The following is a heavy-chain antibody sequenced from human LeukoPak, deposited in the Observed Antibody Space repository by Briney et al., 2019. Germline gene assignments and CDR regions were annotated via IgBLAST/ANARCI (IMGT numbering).Heavy chain of an antibody. J-gene: IGHJ4*02. CDR3: ARVVSMTMIVVIPLYFDY. CDR1: GGSISSSSYY. D-gene: IGHD3-22*01. CDR2: IYYSGGT. V-gene: IGHV4-39*01. Sequence: SETLSLTCTVSGGSISSSSYYWGWIRQPPGKGLEWIGSIYYSGGTYYNPSLKSRVTISVDASKNRFSLKLSSVTAADTAVYYCARVVSMTMIVVIPLYFDYWGQGTLVTVSS.